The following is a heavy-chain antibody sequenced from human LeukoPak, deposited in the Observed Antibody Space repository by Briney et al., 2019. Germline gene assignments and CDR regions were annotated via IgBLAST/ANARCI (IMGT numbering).Heavy chain of an antibody. D-gene: IGHD3-22*01. CDR2: MLYSGST. V-gene: IGHV4-39*01. CDR1: GGSISIGSYY. CDR3: AHYYDSRGYYLGY. J-gene: IGHJ4*02. Sequence: PSETLSLTCTVSGGSISIGSYYWGWIRQPPGKGLEWIGSMLYSGSTNYKPSLKSRVTMSVDTSKNQFSLKLSSVTAADTAVYYCAHYYDSRGYYLGYWGQGTLVTVSS.